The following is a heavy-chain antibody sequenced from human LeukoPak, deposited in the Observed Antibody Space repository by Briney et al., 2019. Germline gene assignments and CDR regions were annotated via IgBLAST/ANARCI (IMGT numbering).Heavy chain of an antibody. CDR3: AKDSEARSSSWFYYFDL. J-gene: IGHJ2*01. V-gene: IGHV3-9*01. Sequence: PGRSLRPSCEASGFTLEDYGMHWVRQVPEKSLEWVSGVTWNSGGKKYADSVRGRFTISRDDANNSLYLQMNNLRPEDTALYYCAKDSEARSSSWFYYFDLWGRGTLVTVSS. CDR1: GFTLEDYG. D-gene: IGHD6-13*01. CDR2: VTWNSGGK.